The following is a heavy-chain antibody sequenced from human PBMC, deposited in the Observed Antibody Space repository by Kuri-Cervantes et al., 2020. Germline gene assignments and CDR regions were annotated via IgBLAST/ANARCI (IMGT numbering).Heavy chain of an antibody. CDR2: IYYSGST. D-gene: IGHD3-10*01. J-gene: IGHJ4*02. Sequence: SETLSLTCTVSGGSISSYYWSWIRQPPGKGLEWIGYIYYSGSTNYNPSLKSRVTISVDTSKNQFSLKLSSVTAADTAVYYWARGVNYYGSGSYYSPRYYFDYWGQGTLVTVSS. CDR3: ARGVNYYGSGSYYSPRYYFDY. CDR1: GGSISSYY. V-gene: IGHV4-59*12.